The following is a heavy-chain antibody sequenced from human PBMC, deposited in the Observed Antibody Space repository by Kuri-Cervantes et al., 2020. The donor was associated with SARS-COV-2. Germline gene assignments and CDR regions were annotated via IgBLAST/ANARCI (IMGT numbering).Heavy chain of an antibody. Sequence: LRLSCTVSGGSISSGSYYWSWIRQPAGKGLEWNGRIYTSGSTNYNPSLKSRVTISVGTSKNQFSLKLSSVTAADTAVYYCARGGEEVVGATMVYYYYMDVWGKGTTVTVSS. CDR3: ARGGEEVVGATMVYYYYMDV. CDR2: IYTSGST. V-gene: IGHV4-61*02. D-gene: IGHD1-26*01. CDR1: GGSISSGSYY. J-gene: IGHJ6*03.